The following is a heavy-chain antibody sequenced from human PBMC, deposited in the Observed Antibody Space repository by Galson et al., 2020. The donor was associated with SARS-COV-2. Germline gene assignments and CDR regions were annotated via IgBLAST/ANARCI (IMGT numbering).Heavy chain of an antibody. D-gene: IGHD6-25*01. CDR1: GFTYSSHA. Sequence: GGSLSLSCVASGFTYSSHAIHWVRQAPGKGLEWVAQIFYDGSDKYYGDSVKGRFTISRDSSKNMVFLQMNNLKVDDTAVYYCARDGQLSSGWAFDYWGQGTLVTVSS. CDR3: ARDGQLSSGWAFDY. V-gene: IGHV3-33*01. J-gene: IGHJ4*02. CDR2: IFYDGSDK.